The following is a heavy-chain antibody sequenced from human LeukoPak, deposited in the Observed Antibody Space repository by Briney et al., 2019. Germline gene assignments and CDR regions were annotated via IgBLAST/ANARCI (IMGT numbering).Heavy chain of an antibody. V-gene: IGHV1-2*02. J-gene: IGHJ5*02. CDR2: INPNSGGT. CDR3: AGGYSGYENNWFDP. CDR1: GYTFTGYY. Sequence: GASVKVSCKASGYTFTGYYMHWVRQAPGQGLEWMGWINPNSGGTNYSQKFQGRVTMTRDTSISTAYMELSRLRSDDTAVYYCAGGYSGYENNWFDPWGQGTLVTVSS. D-gene: IGHD5-12*01.